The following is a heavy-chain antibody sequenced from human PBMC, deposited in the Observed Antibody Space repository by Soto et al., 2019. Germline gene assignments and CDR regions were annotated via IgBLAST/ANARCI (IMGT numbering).Heavy chain of an antibody. J-gene: IGHJ5*02. D-gene: IGHD4-17*01. V-gene: IGHV3-23*01. CDR1: GFPFSTYA. Sequence: GGSLRLSCAASGFPFSTYAMTWVRQAPGKGLEWVSSIGGSSATTYYADSVKGRFTISRDNSKNTLSLQMNSLRTEDTAIYYCANSVLYGDYTSAGESWGQGTLVTVSS. CDR2: IGGSSATT. CDR3: ANSVLYGDYTSAGES.